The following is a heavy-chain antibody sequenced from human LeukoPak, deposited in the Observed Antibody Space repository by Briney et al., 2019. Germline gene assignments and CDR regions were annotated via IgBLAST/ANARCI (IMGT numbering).Heavy chain of an antibody. CDR1: GGTFCSYA. CDR3: ARDAWRGYYDSSGHFDY. J-gene: IGHJ4*02. D-gene: IGHD3-22*01. CDR2: IIPIFGIA. V-gene: IGHV1-69*04. Sequence: SVKVSCKASGGTFCSYAISWVRQAPGQGLEWMGRIIPIFGIANYAQKFQGRVTVTADKSTSTAYMELSSLRSEDTAVYYCARDAWRGYYDSSGHFDYWGQGTLVTVSS.